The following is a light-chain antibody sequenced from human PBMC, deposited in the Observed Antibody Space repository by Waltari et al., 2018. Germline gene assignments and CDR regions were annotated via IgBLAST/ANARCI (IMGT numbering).Light chain of an antibody. CDR3: QQYGSSYT. V-gene: IGKV3-20*01. CDR1: QSVSSNY. CDR2: DAS. J-gene: IGKJ3*01. Sequence: EIVLTQSPGTLSLSPGERATISCRASQSVSSNYLAWYQQKPGQAPSLLIYDASSRATGIPDRFSGSGSGTDFTLTISRLEPEDFAVYFCQQYGSSYTFGPGTKVHIK.